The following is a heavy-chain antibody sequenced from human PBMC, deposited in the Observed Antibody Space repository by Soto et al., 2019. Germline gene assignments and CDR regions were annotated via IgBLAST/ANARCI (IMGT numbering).Heavy chain of an antibody. CDR3: ARDVLRYFDPFGMDV. V-gene: IGHV4-30-4*01. D-gene: IGHD3-9*01. CDR1: GGSISSGDYY. J-gene: IGHJ6*02. Sequence: SETLSLTCTVSGGSISSGDYYWSWILQPPGKGLEWIGYIYYSGSTYYNPSLKSRVTISVDTSKNQFSLKLSSVTAADTAVYYCARDVLRYFDPFGMDVWGQGTTVTVSS. CDR2: IYYSGST.